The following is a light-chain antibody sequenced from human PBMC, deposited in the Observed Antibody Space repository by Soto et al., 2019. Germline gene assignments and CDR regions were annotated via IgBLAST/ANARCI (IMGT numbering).Light chain of an antibody. CDR3: QQYGSSPPWT. CDR1: HSVSSSY. Sequence: EIVLTQSPGTLSLSPGERATLSCRASHSVSSSYLAWYQQKPGQAPRLLIYGASSRATGIPDRFSGSGSGTDFTLTISRVEPEDFAVYYCQQYGSSPPWTFGQGTKVEIK. CDR2: GAS. V-gene: IGKV3-20*01. J-gene: IGKJ1*01.